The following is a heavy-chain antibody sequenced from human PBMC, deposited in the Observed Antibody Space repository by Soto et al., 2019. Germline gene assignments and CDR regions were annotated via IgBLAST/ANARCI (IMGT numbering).Heavy chain of an antibody. Sequence: GGSLRLSCAASGFNFSNYGMHWVRQAPGKGLEWVAVISYAGSDKYYADSVKGRFTISRDNSKNTLSLQMNSLRAEGTAVYYCAKDPRGEPHGSGNYGDYWGQGNLVTVSS. D-gene: IGHD3-10*01. V-gene: IGHV3-30*18. CDR3: AKDPRGEPHGSGNYGDY. CDR1: GFNFSNYG. J-gene: IGHJ4*02. CDR2: ISYAGSDK.